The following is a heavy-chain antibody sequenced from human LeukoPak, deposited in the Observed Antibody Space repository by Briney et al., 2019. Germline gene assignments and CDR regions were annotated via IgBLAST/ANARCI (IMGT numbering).Heavy chain of an antibody. J-gene: IGHJ6*03. CDR2: IYTGGST. CDR1: GGSISSYY. CDR3: ASGSIYSYYYYYMDV. D-gene: IGHD6-13*01. Sequence: PSETLSLTCTVSGGSISSYYWSWIRQPPGKGLEWIGYIYTGGSTNYNPSLKSRVTISVDTSKNQFSLKLSSVTAADTAVYYCASGSIYSYYYYYMDVWGKGTTVTVSS. V-gene: IGHV4-4*09.